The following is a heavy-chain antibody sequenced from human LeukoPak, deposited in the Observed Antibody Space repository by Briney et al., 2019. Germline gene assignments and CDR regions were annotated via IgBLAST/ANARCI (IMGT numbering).Heavy chain of an antibody. Sequence: PGESLKISCQGSGYSFTSYWIGWVRQMPGKDLEWMGIFSPGDSDSRYSPSFQGQVTISADKSISTVYLQWSSLKASDTAMYYCARLASAWNFDYWGQGTLVTVSS. J-gene: IGHJ4*02. CDR1: GYSFTSYW. CDR2: FSPGDSDS. CDR3: ARLASAWNFDY. D-gene: IGHD6-19*01. V-gene: IGHV5-51*01.